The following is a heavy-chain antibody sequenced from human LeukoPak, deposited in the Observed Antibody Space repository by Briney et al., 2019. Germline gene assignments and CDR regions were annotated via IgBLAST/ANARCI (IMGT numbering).Heavy chain of an antibody. V-gene: IGHV3-30*04. CDR1: GFTFSSYA. Sequence: PGGSLRLSCAASGFTFSSYAMHWVRQAPGKGLEWVAVISYDGSNKYYADSVKGRFTISRDNSKNTLYLQMNSLRAEDTAVYYCARDGSIHDPNLYYFDYWGQGTLVTVSS. CDR3: ARDGSIHDPNLYYFDY. J-gene: IGHJ4*02. CDR2: ISYDGSNK. D-gene: IGHD6-6*01.